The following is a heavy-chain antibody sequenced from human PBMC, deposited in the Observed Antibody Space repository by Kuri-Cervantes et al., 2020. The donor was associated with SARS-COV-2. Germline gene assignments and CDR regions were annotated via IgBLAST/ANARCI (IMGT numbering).Heavy chain of an antibody. D-gene: IGHD1-20*01. CDR1: GFTFSSYS. Sequence: GESLRLSCAASGFTFSSYSMNWVRQAPGKGLEWVSSISSSSSYIYYADSVKGRFTISRDNAKNSLYLQMNSLRAEDTAVYYCARGNNWNVYDPTYFDYWGRGTLVTVSS. CDR2: ISSSSSYI. V-gene: IGHV3-21*01. CDR3: ARGNNWNVYDPTYFDY. J-gene: IGHJ4*02.